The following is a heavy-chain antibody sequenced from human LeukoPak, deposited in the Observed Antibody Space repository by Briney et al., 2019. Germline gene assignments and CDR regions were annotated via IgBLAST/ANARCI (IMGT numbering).Heavy chain of an antibody. CDR1: GGSFSGYY. Sequence: PSETLSLTCAVYGGSFSGYYWSWIRQPPGKGLEWIGEINHSGSTNYNPSLKSRVTISVDTSKNQFSLKLSSVTAADTAVYYCARGRYDYLWGSYREPLFDYWGQGTLVTVSS. CDR3: ARGRYDYLWGSYREPLFDY. V-gene: IGHV4-34*01. J-gene: IGHJ4*02. CDR2: INHSGST. D-gene: IGHD3-16*02.